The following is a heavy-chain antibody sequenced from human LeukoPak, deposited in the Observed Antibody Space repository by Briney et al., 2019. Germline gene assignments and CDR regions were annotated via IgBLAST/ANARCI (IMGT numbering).Heavy chain of an antibody. V-gene: IGHV1-69*05. D-gene: IGHD2-15*01. CDR2: IIPIFGTA. Sequence: ASVKVSCKASGGTFSSYAISWVRQAPGQGLEWMGGIIPIFGTANYAQKFQGRVTITTDESTSTAYMELSSLRSEDTAVYYCARDRYCSGGSCYYYMDVWGKGTTVIVSS. J-gene: IGHJ6*03. CDR3: ARDRYCSGGSCYYYMDV. CDR1: GGTFSSYA.